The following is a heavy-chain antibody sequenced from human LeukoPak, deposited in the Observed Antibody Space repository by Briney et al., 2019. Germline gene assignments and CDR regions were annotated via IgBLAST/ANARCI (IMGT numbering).Heavy chain of an antibody. D-gene: IGHD3-22*01. V-gene: IGHV4-30-2*01. J-gene: IGHJ5*02. CDR3: AREGYYDSSGYNWFDP. CDR2: IYHSGST. CDR1: GGSISSGGYS. Sequence: SETLSLTCAVSGGSISSGGYSWSWIRQPPGKGLEWIGYIYHSGSTYYNPSLKSRATISVDRSKNQFSLRLTSVTAADTAVYYCAREGYYDSSGYNWFDPWGQGTLVTVSS.